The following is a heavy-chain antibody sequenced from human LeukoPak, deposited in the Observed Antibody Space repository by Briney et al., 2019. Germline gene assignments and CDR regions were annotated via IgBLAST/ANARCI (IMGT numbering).Heavy chain of an antibody. CDR2: ISAYNGNT. D-gene: IGHD5-12*01. CDR3: ARGQYSGYDLFKAFDI. V-gene: IGHV1-18*01. CDR1: GYTFTSYG. Sequence: ASVKVSCKASGYTFTSYGISWVRQAPGQGLEWMGWISAYNGNTNYAQKLQGRVTMTTDTSTSTAYMELRSLRSDDTAVYYCARGQYSGYDLFKAFDIWGQGTMVTVSS. J-gene: IGHJ3*02.